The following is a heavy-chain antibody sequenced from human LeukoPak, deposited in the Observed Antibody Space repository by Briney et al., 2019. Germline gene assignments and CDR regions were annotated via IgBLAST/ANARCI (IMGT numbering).Heavy chain of an antibody. CDR1: GGSISSGGYY. CDR3: ARGLDYYFDY. D-gene: IGHD3-10*01. CDR2: IYYSGST. Sequence: SETLSLTCTVSGGSISSGGYYWSWIRQHPGKGLEWIGHIYYSGSTYYNPSLKSRVTISVDTSKNQFSLKLSSVTAADTAVYYCARGLDYYFDYWGQGTLVTVSS. J-gene: IGHJ4*02. V-gene: IGHV4-31*03.